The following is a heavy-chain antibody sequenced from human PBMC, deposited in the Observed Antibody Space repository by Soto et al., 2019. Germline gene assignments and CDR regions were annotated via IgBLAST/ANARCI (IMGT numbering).Heavy chain of an antibody. V-gene: IGHV3-30-3*01. CDR2: ISYDGSNK. Sequence: QVQLVESGGGVVQPGRSLRLSCAASGFTFSSYAMHWVRQAPGKGLEWVAVISYDGSNKYYADSVKGRFTISRDNSKNTLYLQMNSLRAEDTAVYYCARVYDSSGYYYGGLGYWGQGTLVTVSS. D-gene: IGHD3-22*01. J-gene: IGHJ4*02. CDR1: GFTFSSYA. CDR3: ARVYDSSGYYYGGLGY.